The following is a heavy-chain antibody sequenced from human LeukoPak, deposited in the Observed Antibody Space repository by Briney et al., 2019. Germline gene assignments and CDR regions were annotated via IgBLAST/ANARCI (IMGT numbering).Heavy chain of an antibody. Sequence: SVKVSCKASGGTFSGYAISWVRQAPGQGLEWMGRIIPILGIANYAQKFQGRVTITADKSTSTAYMELSSLRSEDTAVYYCARGRDTAMASFDYWGQGTLVTVSS. CDR1: GGTFSGYA. CDR2: IIPILGIA. CDR3: ARGRDTAMASFDY. D-gene: IGHD5-18*01. V-gene: IGHV1-69*04. J-gene: IGHJ4*02.